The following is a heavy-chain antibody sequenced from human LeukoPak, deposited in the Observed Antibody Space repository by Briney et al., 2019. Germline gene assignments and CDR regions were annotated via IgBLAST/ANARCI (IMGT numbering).Heavy chain of an antibody. Sequence: PSETLSLTCTVSTNSMSSDHYWGWIRQPPGTGLEWIGNVDPSGNTYYNPSLKSRAAMSVDTSKNQFSLKLSSVTAADTAVYYCARDHGSYAWFDPWGQGTLVTVSS. V-gene: IGHV4-38-2*02. CDR3: ARDHGSYAWFDP. J-gene: IGHJ5*02. D-gene: IGHD1-26*01. CDR2: VDPSGNT. CDR1: TNSMSSDHY.